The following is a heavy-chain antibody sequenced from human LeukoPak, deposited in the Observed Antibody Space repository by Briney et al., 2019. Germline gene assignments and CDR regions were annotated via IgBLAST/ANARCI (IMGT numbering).Heavy chain of an antibody. CDR2: ISSSGSSI. D-gene: IGHD3-22*01. V-gene: IGHV3-48*03. CDR1: GLTFSSYE. Sequence: GGSLRLSCAASGLTFSSYEMNWVRQAPGKGLEWGSYISSSGSSIYYADSVKGRFTISRDNAKKSLYLQMHSLRAEDTAVYYCARDSHKFDSSGYYPDAFDIWGQGTMVTVSS. J-gene: IGHJ3*02. CDR3: ARDSHKFDSSGYYPDAFDI.